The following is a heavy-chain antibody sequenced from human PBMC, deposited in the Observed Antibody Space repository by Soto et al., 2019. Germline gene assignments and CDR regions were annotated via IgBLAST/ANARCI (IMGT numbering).Heavy chain of an antibody. CDR2: IWYDGSSK. V-gene: IGHV3-33*01. CDR3: ARARPTYDILTYFQY. J-gene: IGHJ1*01. D-gene: IGHD3-9*01. CDR1: GFTFSSYG. Sequence: ESGGGVVQPGSSLRLSCAASGFTFSSYGMHWVRQAPGKGLEWVAVIWYDGSSKYYADSVKDRFTISRDNSKNTLYLQMNSLRADDTAVYYFARARPTYDILTYFQYWGQGTLVTVSS.